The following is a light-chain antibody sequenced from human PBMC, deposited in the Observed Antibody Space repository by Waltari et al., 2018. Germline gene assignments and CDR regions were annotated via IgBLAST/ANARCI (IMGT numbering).Light chain of an antibody. V-gene: IGLV10-54*04. CDR1: SNNVGNQG. CDR2: RNN. CDR3: TAWDISLNAHV. Sequence: QAGLTQPPSVSKGLRQTATLTCTGNSNNVGNQGAAWLQQHQGHPPKLLPYRNNNRPAVISERFSAPRSGKTASLTITGLHPEDEADYYCTAWDISLNAHVFGTGTKVTAL. J-gene: IGLJ1*01.